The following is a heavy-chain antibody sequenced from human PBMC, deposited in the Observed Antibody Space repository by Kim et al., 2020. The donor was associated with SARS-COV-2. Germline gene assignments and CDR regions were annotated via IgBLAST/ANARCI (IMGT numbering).Heavy chain of an antibody. D-gene: IGHD2-15*01. CDR1: GGTFSSYA. J-gene: IGHJ4*02. V-gene: IGHV1-69*13. Sequence: SVKVSCKASGGTFSSYAISWVRQAPGQGLEWMGGIIPIFGTANYAQKFQGRVTITADESTSTAYMELSSLRSEDTAVYYCARRGLGYCSGGSCYSGYYFDYWGQGALGTVSS. CDR2: IIPIFGTA. CDR3: ARRGLGYCSGGSCYSGYYFDY.